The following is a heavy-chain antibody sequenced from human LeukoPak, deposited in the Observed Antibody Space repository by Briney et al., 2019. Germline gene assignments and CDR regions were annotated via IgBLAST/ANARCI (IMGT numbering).Heavy chain of an antibody. CDR2: IYPGDSDT. V-gene: IGHV5-51*01. J-gene: IGHJ6*02. D-gene: IGHD2-2*01. CDR1: GYSFTSYW. CDR3: ARYCTSTSCVSKYGMDV. Sequence: GESLKISCKGSGYSFTSYWIAWVRQMPGKGLEWMGIIYPGDSDTRYSPSFQGQVTISADESITTAYLQWSSLKASDSAIYYCARYCTSTSCVSKYGMDVWGQGTTVTVSS.